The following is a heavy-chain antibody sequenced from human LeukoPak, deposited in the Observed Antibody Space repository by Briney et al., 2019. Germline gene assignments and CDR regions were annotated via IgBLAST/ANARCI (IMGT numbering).Heavy chain of an antibody. V-gene: IGHV3-21*01. CDR3: ARDLPYYGPLDV. J-gene: IGHJ6*02. Sequence: GGSLRLSCAASGFTFSSYSMNWVRQAPGKGLEWVSSISSSSSYIYYADSVKGRFTISRDNAKNSLYLQMNSLRAEDTAVYYCARDLPYYGPLDVWGQGTTVTVSS. CDR1: GFTFSSYS. CDR2: ISSSSSYI. D-gene: IGHD3-10*01.